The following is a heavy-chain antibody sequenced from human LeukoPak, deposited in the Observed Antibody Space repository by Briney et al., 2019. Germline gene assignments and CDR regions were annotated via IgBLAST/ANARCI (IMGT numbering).Heavy chain of an antibody. CDR3: AAVPAAIPHY. V-gene: IGHV1-46*01. CDR1: GYTFTSYN. D-gene: IGHD2-2*01. J-gene: IGHJ4*02. Sequence: ASVKVSCKASGYTFTSYNMHWVRQAPGQGLEWMGIINPSGGSTSYAQKFQGRVAMPRDTSTSTVYMELSSLRSDDTAVYYCAAVPAAIPHYWGQGTLVTVSS. CDR2: INPSGGST.